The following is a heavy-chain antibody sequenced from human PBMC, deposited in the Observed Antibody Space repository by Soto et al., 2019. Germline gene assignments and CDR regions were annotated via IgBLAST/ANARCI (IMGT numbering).Heavy chain of an antibody. CDR1: GFTFSSSA. CDR2: VSGSGGTT. J-gene: IGHJ5*02. CDR3: ARCTVDTIVTSGWCHYLDP. D-gene: IGHD6-19*01. V-gene: IGHV3-23*01. Sequence: EVQLLDSGGGLVQPGGSLRLSCAASGFTFSSSAMSWVRQAPGKGLEWVSAVSGSGGTTYYADSVRGRFTISRDTSKTTLYLQMNSLRAEDTAIYFCARCTVDTIVTSGWCHYLDPWGQGTLVTVSS.